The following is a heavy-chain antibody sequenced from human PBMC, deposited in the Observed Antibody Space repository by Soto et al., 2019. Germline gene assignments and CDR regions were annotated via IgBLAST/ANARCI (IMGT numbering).Heavy chain of an antibody. CDR1: GFTFSSYS. CDR3: ARGFYPKIAVLPPGPYYFDY. Sequence: PGGSLRLSCAASGFTFSSYSMNWVRQAPGKGLEWVSFISSGSGTIYYADSVKGRFTISRDNAKNSLYLQMNSLRDEDTAVYYCARGFYPKIAVLPPGPYYFDYWGRGTLDTVSS. D-gene: IGHD2-2*01. CDR2: ISSGSGTI. V-gene: IGHV3-48*02. J-gene: IGHJ4*02.